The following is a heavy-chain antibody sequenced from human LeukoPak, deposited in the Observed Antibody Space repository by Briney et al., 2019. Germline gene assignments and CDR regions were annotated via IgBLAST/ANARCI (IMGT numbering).Heavy chain of an antibody. CDR1: GLRFTNYG. CDR2: IWFVGSYK. CDR3: AKVVQYTASTGTGLDS. D-gene: IGHD1-1*01. V-gene: IGHV3-33*06. J-gene: IGHJ4*02. Sequence: PGGSVTLSCAASGLRFTNYGMHWPRQARGKAVDWVAVIWFVGSYKYYSDSVKGPFTISRDNSKNTLYLQMDSLRPEDTAIYYRAKVVQYTASTGTGLDSWGQGTLVTVSS.